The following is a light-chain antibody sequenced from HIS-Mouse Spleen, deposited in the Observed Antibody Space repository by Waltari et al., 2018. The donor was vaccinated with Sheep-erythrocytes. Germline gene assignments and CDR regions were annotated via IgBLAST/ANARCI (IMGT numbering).Light chain of an antibody. Sequence: SYELTQPPSVSVSPGQTARITCSGDALPKKYAYWYQQKSGQAPVLVIYEDSKRPSGLPGRFSGSSSGTMATWTISGAQVEYEADYYCYSTDSSGNHRVFGGGTKLTVL. J-gene: IGLJ2*01. V-gene: IGLV3-10*01. CDR1: ALPKKY. CDR3: YSTDSSGNHRV. CDR2: EDS.